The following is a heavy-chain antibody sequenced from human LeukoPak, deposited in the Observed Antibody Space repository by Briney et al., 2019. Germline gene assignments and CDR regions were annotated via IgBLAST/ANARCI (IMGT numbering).Heavy chain of an antibody. CDR1: GFTFNNYA. D-gene: IGHD2-15*01. CDR2: ISGSGGST. J-gene: IGHJ4*02. Sequence: GGSLRLSCAASGFTFNNYAMAWVRQAPGKGLEGVSGISGSGGSTFYSVKGRFTISRDNSKNTLFPQMNRLRAEDTAIYYCAKAGEYCPDGSCYSENYYFDYWGQGTLVTVSS. CDR3: AKAGEYCPDGSCYSENYYFDY. V-gene: IGHV3-23*01.